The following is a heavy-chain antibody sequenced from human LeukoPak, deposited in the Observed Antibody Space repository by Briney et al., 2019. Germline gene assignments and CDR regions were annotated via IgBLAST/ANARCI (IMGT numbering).Heavy chain of an antibody. CDR1: GDSVSTNSVG. CDR3: AGLSYTYVPI. J-gene: IGHJ4*02. CDR2: TYYRSKWYN. V-gene: IGHV6-1*01. Sequence: SQTLSLTCAISGDSVSTNSVGWNWIRQSPSRGLEWLGRTYYRSKWYNDYAVSVKSRITINPDTSKNHFSLQLNSVTPEDTAVYYCAGLSYTYVPIWGQGTLVTVSS. D-gene: IGHD5-18*01.